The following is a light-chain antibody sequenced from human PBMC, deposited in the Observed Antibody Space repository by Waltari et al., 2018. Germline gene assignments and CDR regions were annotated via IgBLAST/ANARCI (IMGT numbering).Light chain of an antibody. CDR3: QQYYYTPPT. CDR1: QRILYSNNKNY. Sequence: DIVMTQSPDPLAVSLGETATIHCKSSQRILYSNNKNYLGGYQHKPGQPPKLLMYWASTRESGVPDRFSGSGSGTDFTLTISSLQAEDVAVYFCQQYYYTPPTFGQGTKLEIK. V-gene: IGKV4-1*01. J-gene: IGKJ2*01. CDR2: WAS.